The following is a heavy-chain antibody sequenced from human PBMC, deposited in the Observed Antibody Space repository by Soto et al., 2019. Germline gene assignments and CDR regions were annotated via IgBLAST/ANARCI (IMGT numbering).Heavy chain of an antibody. CDR2: ISSSSSYI. CDR3: ARGGTSLLLDAFDI. J-gene: IGHJ3*02. CDR1: GFTFSSYS. Sequence: PGGSLRLSCAASGFTFSSYSMNWVRQAPGKGLEWVSSISSSSSYIYYADSVKGRFTISRDNAKNSLYLQMNSLRAEDTAVYYCARGGTSLLLDAFDIWGQGTMVTVSS. D-gene: IGHD3-22*01. V-gene: IGHV3-21*01.